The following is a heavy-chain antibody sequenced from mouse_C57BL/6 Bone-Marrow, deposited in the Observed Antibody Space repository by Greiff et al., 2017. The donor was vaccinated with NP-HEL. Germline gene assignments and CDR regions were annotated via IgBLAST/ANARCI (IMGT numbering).Heavy chain of an antibody. J-gene: IGHJ3*01. D-gene: IGHD1-1*02. CDR1: GYTFTDYY. CDR3: ARLYGPFAY. CDR2: INPNNGGT. V-gene: IGHV1-26*01. Sequence: EVQLQQSGPELVKPGASVKISCKASGYTFTDYYMNWVKQSHGKSLEWIGDINPNNGGTSYNQKFKGKATLTVDKSSSTAYMELRSLTSEDSAVYYCARLYGPFAYWGQGTLVTVSA.